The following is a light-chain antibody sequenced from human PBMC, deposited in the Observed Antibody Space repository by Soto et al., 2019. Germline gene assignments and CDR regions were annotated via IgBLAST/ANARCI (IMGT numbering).Light chain of an antibody. V-gene: IGLV2-18*01. CDR2: EVS. Sequence: QSALTQPPSVSGSPGQSVTISCTGTSSDVGSYNRVSWYQQPPGTGPKLMIYEVSHRPSGVPDRFSGSKSGNTASLTISGLQAEDEADYYCSLYTSGSTYVFGTGTKVTVL. J-gene: IGLJ1*01. CDR3: SLYTSGSTYV. CDR1: SSDVGSYNR.